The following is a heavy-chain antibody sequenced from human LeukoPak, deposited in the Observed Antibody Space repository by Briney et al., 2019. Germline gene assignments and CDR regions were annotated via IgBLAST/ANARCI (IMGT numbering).Heavy chain of an antibody. V-gene: IGHV3-74*01. CDR1: GFTFSSYG. CDR2: ISTDGSSR. D-gene: IGHD2/OR15-2a*01. Sequence: GGSLRLSCAASGFTFSSYGMHWVRQEPRKGLVWVSRISTDGSSRSYADSVKGRFTISRDNGKNTLYLQMNSLRAEDTAVYYCASYLTSIPSGMDVWGQGATVTVSS. CDR3: ASYLTSIPSGMDV. J-gene: IGHJ6*02.